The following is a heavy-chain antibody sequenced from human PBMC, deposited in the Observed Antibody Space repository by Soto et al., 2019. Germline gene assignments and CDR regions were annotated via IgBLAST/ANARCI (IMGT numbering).Heavy chain of an antibody. CDR1: GGTFSSYT. J-gene: IGHJ3*02. CDR3: ARTSGLAGSAFDI. CDR2: IIPILGIA. V-gene: IGHV1-69*02. D-gene: IGHD2-15*01. Sequence: QVQLVQSGAEVKKPGSSVKVSCKASGGTFSSYTISWVRQAPGQGLEWMGRIIPILGIANYAQKIQGRVTITADKSTSTAYMELSSLRSEDTAVYYCARTSGLAGSAFDIWGQGTMVTVSS.